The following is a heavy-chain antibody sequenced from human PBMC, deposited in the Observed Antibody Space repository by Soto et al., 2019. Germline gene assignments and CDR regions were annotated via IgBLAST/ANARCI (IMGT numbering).Heavy chain of an antibody. CDR2: IIPLFGTA. D-gene: IGHD5-18*01. CDR1: GDSFKNYA. Sequence: QVQLVQSGAEVKKPGSLVKISCKTSGDSFKNYAIGWVRQVPGQGLEWTGSIIPLFGTANYARMFEGRVTITADKSTTTVYMELGSLRSEDTAVYYCARLDSTMITFDYWGQGTLVTVSS. CDR3: ARLDSTMITFDY. V-gene: IGHV1-69*06. J-gene: IGHJ4*02.